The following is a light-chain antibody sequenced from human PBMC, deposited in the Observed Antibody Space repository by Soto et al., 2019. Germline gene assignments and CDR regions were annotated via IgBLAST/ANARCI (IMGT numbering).Light chain of an antibody. CDR2: SNN. CDR3: AAGDDSLNGQVV. J-gene: IGLJ2*01. V-gene: IGLV1-44*01. Sequence: QSVLTQPPSASGTHGQRVTISCSGSSSNIGSNTVNWYQQLPGTAPKLLIYSNNQRPSGVPDRFSGSKSGTSASLAISGLQSEDEADYYSAAGDDSLNGQVVFGGGTKLTVL. CDR1: SSNIGSNT.